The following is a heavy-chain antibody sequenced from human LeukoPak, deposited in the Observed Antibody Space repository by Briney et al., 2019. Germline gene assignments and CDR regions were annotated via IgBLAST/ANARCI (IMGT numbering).Heavy chain of an antibody. Sequence: ASVKVSCKASGGTFSSYAISWVRQAPGQGLEWMGRIIPIFGTANYAQKFQGRVTTTTDESTSTAYMELSSLRSEDTAVYYCARDIAVAEGFDYWGQGTLVTVSS. V-gene: IGHV1-69*05. CDR3: ARDIAVAEGFDY. D-gene: IGHD6-19*01. CDR2: IIPIFGTA. J-gene: IGHJ4*02. CDR1: GGTFSSYA.